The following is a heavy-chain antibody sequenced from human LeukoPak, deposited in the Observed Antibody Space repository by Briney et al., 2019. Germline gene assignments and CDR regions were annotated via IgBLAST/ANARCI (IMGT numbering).Heavy chain of an antibody. CDR2: IYYSGST. J-gene: IGHJ4*02. CDR1: GGSISGYY. CDR3: AAPRPYYGSGSEILF. Sequence: SETRSLTCTVSGGSISGYYWSWIRQPPGKGLEWIGYIYYSGSTNYNPSLKSRVTMSVDTSKNQFSLKLSSVTAADTAVYYCAAPRPYYGSGSEILFWGQGTLVTVSS. V-gene: IGHV4-59*08. D-gene: IGHD3-10*01.